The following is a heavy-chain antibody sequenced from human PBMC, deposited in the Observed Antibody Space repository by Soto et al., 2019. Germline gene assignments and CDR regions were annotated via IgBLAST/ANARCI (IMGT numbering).Heavy chain of an antibody. CDR1: GGSISSGDYY. CDR2: IYYSGST. V-gene: IGHV4-30-4*01. Sequence: PSETLSLTCTVSGGSISSGDYYWSWIRQPPGKGLEWIGYIYYSGSTYYNPSLKSRVTISVDTSKNQFSLKLSSVTAADTAVYYCXRAPCSSTSCYGNWFDPWGQGTLVTVSS. D-gene: IGHD2-2*01. J-gene: IGHJ5*02. CDR3: XRAPCSSTSCYGNWFDP.